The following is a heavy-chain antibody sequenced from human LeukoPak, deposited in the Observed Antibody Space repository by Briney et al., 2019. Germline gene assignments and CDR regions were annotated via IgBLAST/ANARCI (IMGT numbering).Heavy chain of an antibody. Sequence: ESGPTLVKPTQTLTLTCTFSGFSLSTSGVGVGWIRQPPGKALEWLALIYWDDDKRYSPSLKSRLTITKDTSKNQVVLTMTNMDPVDTATYYCAHRVPLVAYDILTGYYGGVWNAFDIWGQGTMVTVSS. CDR1: GFSLSTSGVG. CDR3: AHRVPLVAYDILTGYYGGVWNAFDI. J-gene: IGHJ3*02. CDR2: IYWDDDK. D-gene: IGHD3-9*01. V-gene: IGHV2-5*02.